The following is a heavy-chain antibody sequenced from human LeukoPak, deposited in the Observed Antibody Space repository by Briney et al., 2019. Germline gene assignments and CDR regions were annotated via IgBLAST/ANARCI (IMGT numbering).Heavy chain of an antibody. CDR1: GGSVSSGIHF. V-gene: IGHV4-61*01. CDR2: VYYTGSA. Sequence: SETLSLTCTVSGGSVSSGIHFWSWIRQSPGKGPEWIGYVYYTGSANYNPSLKSRVRITVDTSKNQFSLKLSSVTAADTAVYYCRRDGYNQGDYWGQGTLVTVSS. J-gene: IGHJ4*02. D-gene: IGHD5-24*01. CDR3: RRDGYNQGDY.